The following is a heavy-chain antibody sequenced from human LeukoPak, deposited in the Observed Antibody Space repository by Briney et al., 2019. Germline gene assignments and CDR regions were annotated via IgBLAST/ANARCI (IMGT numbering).Heavy chain of an antibody. Sequence: SETLSLTCTVSGGSISSYYWSWIRQPPGKGLEWIGYIYYSGSTNYNPSLKSRVTISVDTSKNQFSLKLSSVTAADTAVYYCARVNGSGSWAFDIWGQGTMVTVSS. CDR3: ARVNGSGSWAFDI. CDR2: IYYSGST. J-gene: IGHJ3*02. CDR1: GGSISSYY. V-gene: IGHV4-59*12. D-gene: IGHD3-10*01.